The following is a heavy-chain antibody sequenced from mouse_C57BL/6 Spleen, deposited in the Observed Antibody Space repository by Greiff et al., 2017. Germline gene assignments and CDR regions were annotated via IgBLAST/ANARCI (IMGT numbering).Heavy chain of an antibody. V-gene: IGHV1-53*01. D-gene: IGHD1-1*01. CDR3: AREFYYGSSYYAMDY. J-gene: IGHJ4*01. Sequence: QVQLKESGTELVKPGASVKLSCKASGYTFTSYWMHWVKQRPGQGLEWIGNINPSNGGTNYNEKFKSKATLTVDKSSSTAYMQLSSLTSEDSAVYYGAREFYYGSSYYAMDYWGQGTSVTVSS. CDR2: INPSNGGT. CDR1: GYTFTSYW.